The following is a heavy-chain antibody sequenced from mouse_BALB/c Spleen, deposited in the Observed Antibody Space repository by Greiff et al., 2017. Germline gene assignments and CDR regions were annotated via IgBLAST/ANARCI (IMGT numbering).Heavy chain of an antibody. Sequence: KQPGSELVRPGASVKLSCKASGYTFTSYWMHWVKQRPGQGLEWIGNIYPGSGSTNYDEKFKSKATLTVDTSSSTAYMQLSSLTSEDSAVYYCTRGDYDAWFAYWGQGTLVTVSA. CDR2: IYPGSGST. J-gene: IGHJ3*01. CDR1: GYTFTSYW. CDR3: TRGDYDAWFAY. D-gene: IGHD2-4*01. V-gene: IGHV1S22*01.